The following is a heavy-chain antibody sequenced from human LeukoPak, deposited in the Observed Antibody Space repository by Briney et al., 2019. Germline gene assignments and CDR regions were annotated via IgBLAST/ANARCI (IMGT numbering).Heavy chain of an antibody. CDR1: GGSISSYY. CDR2: IYYSGST. Sequence: SETLSLTCTVSGGSISSYYWSWIRQPPGKGLEWIGYIYYSGSTNYNPSLKSRVTISVDTSKNQFSLKLSSVTAADTAVYYCARVKDMYSSSWGNWFDPWGQGTLVTVS. CDR3: ARVKDMYSSSWGNWFDP. D-gene: IGHD6-13*01. J-gene: IGHJ5*02. V-gene: IGHV4-59*01.